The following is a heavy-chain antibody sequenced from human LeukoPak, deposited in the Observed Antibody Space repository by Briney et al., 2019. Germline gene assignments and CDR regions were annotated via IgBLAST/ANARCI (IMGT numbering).Heavy chain of an antibody. CDR2: ISSSSGYI. CDR3: ARDGAYSGYDFYYYYYMDV. CDR1: GFTFSSYE. J-gene: IGHJ6*03. V-gene: IGHV3-21*01. D-gene: IGHD5-12*01. Sequence: GGSLRLSCAASGFTFSSYEMNWVRQAPGKGLEWVSSISSSSGYIYYADSVKGRFAISRDNAKNSLYLQMNSLRAEDTAVYYCARDGAYSGYDFYYYYYMDVWGKGTTVTVSS.